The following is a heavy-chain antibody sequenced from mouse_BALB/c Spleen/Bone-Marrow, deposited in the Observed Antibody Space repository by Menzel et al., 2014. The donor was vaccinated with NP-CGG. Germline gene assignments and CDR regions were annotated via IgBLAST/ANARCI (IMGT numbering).Heavy chain of an antibody. CDR3: ARSGSSSGYFDY. Sequence: EVQVVESGGGLVQPGGSRKLSCAASGFTFSSFGMHWVRQAPEKGLEWVAYISSGSSTIYYADTVMGRFTISRDNPKNTLFLQMTCLRSEDTAMYYCARSGSSSGYFDYWGQGTTLTVSS. D-gene: IGHD1-1*01. CDR1: GFTFSSFG. CDR2: ISSGSSTI. V-gene: IGHV5-17*02. J-gene: IGHJ2*01.